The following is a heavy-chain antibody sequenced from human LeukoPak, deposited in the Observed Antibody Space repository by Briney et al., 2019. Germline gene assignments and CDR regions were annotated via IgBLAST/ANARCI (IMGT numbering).Heavy chain of an antibody. Sequence: SETLSLTCTVSGGSVRSYHWSWTRQSPGEGLEWIAYIHNSGGTRYNPSLQSRVTISVDTSKNQFSLKLRSVTAADTAVYYCVRDWEGFNFDIWGQGTMVTVSS. J-gene: IGHJ3*02. CDR1: GGSVRSYH. D-gene: IGHD1-26*01. CDR2: IHNSGGT. V-gene: IGHV4-59*02. CDR3: VRDWEGFNFDI.